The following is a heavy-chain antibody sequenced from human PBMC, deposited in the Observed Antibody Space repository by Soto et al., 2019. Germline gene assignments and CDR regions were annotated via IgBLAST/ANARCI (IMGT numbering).Heavy chain of an antibody. J-gene: IGHJ4*02. CDR2: ISHTGTA. V-gene: IGHV4-39*01. Sequence: SETLSLTCTVSGGSISDNDYYWSWIRQPPGKGLEWIGTISHTGTAYYKPSLESRVAVSVDTSENQFSLNLSSVTAADTAVYYCMLGSGWKDFDYWGQGTLVTVSS. CDR1: GGSISDNDYY. CDR3: MLGSGWKDFDY. D-gene: IGHD3-22*01.